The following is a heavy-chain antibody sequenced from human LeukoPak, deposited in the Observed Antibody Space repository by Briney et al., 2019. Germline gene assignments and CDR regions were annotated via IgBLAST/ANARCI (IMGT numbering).Heavy chain of an antibody. J-gene: IGHJ4*02. CDR2: IYSGGTT. V-gene: IGHV3-53*01. CDR3: ARRAGGYSHPYDY. CDR1: GFTVSGNY. Sequence: GGSLRLSCAVSGFTVSGNYMSWVRQAPGKGLEWVSLIYSGGTTYCADSVKDRFTISRDNSKNTLYLQMNSLRAEDTAVYYCARRAGGYSHPYDYWGQGILVTVSS. D-gene: IGHD4-23*01.